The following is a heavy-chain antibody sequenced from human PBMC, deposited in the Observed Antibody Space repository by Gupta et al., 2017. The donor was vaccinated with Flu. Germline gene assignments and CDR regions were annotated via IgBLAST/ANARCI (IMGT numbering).Heavy chain of an antibody. CDR1: GLTFCNYD. CDR3: ARAPEDGDGDNQPLDY. J-gene: IGHJ4*02. V-gene: IGHV3-21*01. CDR2: MSSSIRYI. Sequence: EVQLGESGGGLVKPGGSLRLFCAASGLTFCNYDMNWVRQAPGKVMEWVAYMSSSIRYIYYADSVKCRFTISRDNAKNTLYLQMYSLRAEDTAVYYGARAPEDGDGDNQPLDYWGQGTLVTVSS. D-gene: IGHD5-24*01.